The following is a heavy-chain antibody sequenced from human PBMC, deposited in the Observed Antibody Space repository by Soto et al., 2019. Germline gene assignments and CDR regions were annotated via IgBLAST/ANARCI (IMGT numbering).Heavy chain of an antibody. V-gene: IGHV4-38-2*01. CDR2: IYHSGST. D-gene: IGHD1-26*01. CDR3: TRRGSSGTPVDY. Sequence: PSETLSLTCGVSDYSISGGYYWGWIRQPPGKGLEWIGNIYHSGSTHYNPALKSRVTISVDTSKNQFSLKLKSVTAADTAVYYCTRRGSSGTPVDYWGQGTLVTVSS. CDR1: DYSISGGYY. J-gene: IGHJ4*02.